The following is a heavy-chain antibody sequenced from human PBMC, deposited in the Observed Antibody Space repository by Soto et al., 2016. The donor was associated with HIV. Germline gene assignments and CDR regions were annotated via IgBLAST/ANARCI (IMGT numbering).Heavy chain of an antibody. CDR3: ARPPGIAAVASPFDP. CDR1: GFTFSSYS. Sequence: EVQLVESGEAWYSRGSLRLSCAASGFTFSSYSMNWVRQAPGKGLEWVSYISSSSSTIYYADFVKGRFTISRDNAKNSLYLQMNSLRVEDTAVYYCARPPGIAAVASPFDPWGQGTLVTVSS. J-gene: IGHJ5*02. CDR2: ISSSSSTI. D-gene: IGHD6-13*01. V-gene: IGHV3-48*04.